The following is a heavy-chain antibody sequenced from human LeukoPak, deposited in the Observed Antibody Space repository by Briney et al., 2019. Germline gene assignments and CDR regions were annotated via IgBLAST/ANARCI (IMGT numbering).Heavy chain of an antibody. CDR3: AKDGIPYCSGGSCYLDY. D-gene: IGHD2-15*01. CDR1: GFTFSSYA. Sequence: GGSLRLSCAASGFTFSSYAMSWVRQAPGKGLEWVSAISTSGGSTYYADSVKGRFTISRDNSKNTLYLQMNSLRAEDTAVYYCAKDGIPYCSGGSCYLDYWGQGTLVTVSS. J-gene: IGHJ4*02. V-gene: IGHV3-23*01. CDR2: ISTSGGST.